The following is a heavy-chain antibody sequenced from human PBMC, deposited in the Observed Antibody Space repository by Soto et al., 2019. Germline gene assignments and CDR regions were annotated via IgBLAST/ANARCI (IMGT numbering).Heavy chain of an antibody. CDR2: IYYSGST. Sequence: SETLSLTCTVSGGSISNGGYYWSWIRQHPGKGLEWIGYIYYSGSTYYNPSLKSRVTISVDTSKNQFSLKLSSVTAADTAVYYCARGFFRASSVDFDYWGQGTLVTVSS. CDR1: GGSISNGGYY. D-gene: IGHD6-6*01. V-gene: IGHV4-31*03. J-gene: IGHJ4*02. CDR3: ARGFFRASSVDFDY.